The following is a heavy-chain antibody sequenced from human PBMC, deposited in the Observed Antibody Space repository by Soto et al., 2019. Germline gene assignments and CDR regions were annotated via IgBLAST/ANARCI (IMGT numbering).Heavy chain of an antibody. J-gene: IGHJ6*02. CDR2: IIPILGIA. CDR1: GGTFSSYT. D-gene: IGHD6-19*01. Sequence: QVQLVQSGAEVKKPGSSVKVSCKASGGTFSSYTISWVRQAPGQGLEWMGRIIPILGIANYAQKFQGRVTITADKSTSTAYMELSSLRSEDTAVYYCALAVAGTHGMYVWGQGTTVTVSS. V-gene: IGHV1-69*02. CDR3: ALAVAGTHGMYV.